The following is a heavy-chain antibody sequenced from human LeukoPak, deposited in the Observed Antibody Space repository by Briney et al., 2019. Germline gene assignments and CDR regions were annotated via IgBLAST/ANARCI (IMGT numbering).Heavy chain of an antibody. J-gene: IGHJ6*03. V-gene: IGHV1-2*02. CDR1: GYSFTGYY. Sequence: RASVTVSCKASGYSFTGYYMHWVRQAPGQGLEWMGWINPDSGGTNYAQKFQGRVTMTRDTSITTAYMELSRLSSDDTALYYCASGYSDYADYYNYYMDVWGKGTTVTVSS. D-gene: IGHD4-11*01. CDR3: ASGYSDYADYYNYYMDV. CDR2: INPDSGGT.